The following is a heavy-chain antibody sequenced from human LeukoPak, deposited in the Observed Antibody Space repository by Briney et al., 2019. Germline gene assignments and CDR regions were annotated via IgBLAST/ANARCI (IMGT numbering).Heavy chain of an antibody. CDR2: MHAGNGNT. D-gene: IGHD2-21*02. V-gene: IGHV1-2*02. Sequence: ASVTVSCKASGYRFISHYIHWVRQAPGQGPEWLGWMHAGNGNTRYPEKFEGRVTMTRDTSSNTAYTDLTSLRSDDTAVYYCAREGSYCVGGDCYSFDFWGQGTLVTVSS. CDR3: AREGSYCVGGDCYSFDF. CDR1: GYRFISHY. J-gene: IGHJ4*02.